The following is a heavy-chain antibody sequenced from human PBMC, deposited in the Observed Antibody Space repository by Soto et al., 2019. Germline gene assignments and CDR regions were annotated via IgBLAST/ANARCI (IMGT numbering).Heavy chain of an antibody. CDR3: ARESMGYYFDY. CDR2: ISYDGSNK. V-gene: IGHV3-30-3*01. Sequence: QVQLVESGGGVVQPGRSLRLSCAASGFTFSSYAMHWVRQAPGKGLEWVAVISYDGSNKYYADSVKGRFTISRDNSKNTLYLQMNSLRAEDTAVYYWARESMGYYFDYWGQGTLVTVSS. J-gene: IGHJ4*02. D-gene: IGHD1-26*01. CDR1: GFTFSSYA.